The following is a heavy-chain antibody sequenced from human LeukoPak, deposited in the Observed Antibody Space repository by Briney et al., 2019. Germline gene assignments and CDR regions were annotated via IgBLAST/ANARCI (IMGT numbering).Heavy chain of an antibody. CDR2: IKQDGSEK. CDR1: GFTFTSYW. Sequence: GGSLRLSCAASGFTFTSYWMSWVRQAPGKGLEWVANIKQDGSEKYYVDSVKGRFTISRDNAKNSLYLQMNSLRAEDTAVYYCARESTEIVLMVYAEEEGFDYWGQGTLVTVSS. V-gene: IGHV3-7*01. CDR3: ARESTEIVLMVYAEEEGFDY. J-gene: IGHJ4*02. D-gene: IGHD2-8*01.